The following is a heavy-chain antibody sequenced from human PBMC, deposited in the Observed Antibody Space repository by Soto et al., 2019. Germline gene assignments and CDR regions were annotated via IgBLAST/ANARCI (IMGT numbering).Heavy chain of an antibody. Sequence: QVQLQESGPGLLKPSQTLSLTCTVSGVSTSSGGSYWTWIRQHPGKGLEWIGYIYYSGNTYYNPSLNSRVTISLDTSKNQFSLKLTSVTAADSAVYYCARGAADYGDAFDIWGQGTMVTVSS. J-gene: IGHJ3*02. CDR2: IYYSGNT. CDR1: GVSTSSGGSY. CDR3: ARGAADYGDAFDI. V-gene: IGHV4-31*03. D-gene: IGHD4-17*01.